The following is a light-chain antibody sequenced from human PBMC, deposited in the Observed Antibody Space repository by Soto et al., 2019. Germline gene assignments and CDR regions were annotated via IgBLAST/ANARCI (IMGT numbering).Light chain of an antibody. J-gene: IGKJ1*01. CDR1: QSVSSY. CDR2: DAS. Sequence: EIELTQSPATLSLSPGERATLSCRASQSVSSYLAWYQQKPGQAPRLLIYDASNRATGIPARFSGSGSGTDFTLTISSLEPEDFAVYYCQQRSNWPPWTFGQGTKVDIK. CDR3: QQRSNWPPWT. V-gene: IGKV3-11*01.